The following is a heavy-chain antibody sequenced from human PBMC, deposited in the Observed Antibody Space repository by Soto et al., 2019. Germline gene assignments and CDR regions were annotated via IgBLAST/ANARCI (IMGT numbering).Heavy chain of an antibody. J-gene: IGHJ6*02. Sequence: EVQLVESGGGLVKPGGSLRLSCAASGFTFSSYSMNWVRQAPGKGLAWVSSISSSTSYIYYADSVKGRFTISRENAKNSLYLQMNSLRAEDTAVYYCARVVDYYDPYYYYGMDVWGQGTTVTVSS. CDR3: ARVVDYYDPYYYYGMDV. CDR2: ISSSTSYI. CDR1: GFTFSSYS. V-gene: IGHV3-21*01. D-gene: IGHD3-22*01.